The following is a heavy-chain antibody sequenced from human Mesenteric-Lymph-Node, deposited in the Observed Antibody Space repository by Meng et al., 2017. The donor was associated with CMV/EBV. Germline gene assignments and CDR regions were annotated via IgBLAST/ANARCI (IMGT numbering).Heavy chain of an antibody. CDR2: IKQDGTER. D-gene: IGHD2-21*01. CDR1: GFTFSRYW. J-gene: IGHJ6*02. Sequence: GGSLRLSCEASGFTFSRYWMNWVRQAPGKGLQWVANIKQDGTERYYVESVKGRFTISRDNAKNSLYLQMDSVRVEDTAVYYCVRQKCGGDCDMDVWGQGTTVTVSS. V-gene: IGHV3-7*01. CDR3: VRQKCGGDCDMDV.